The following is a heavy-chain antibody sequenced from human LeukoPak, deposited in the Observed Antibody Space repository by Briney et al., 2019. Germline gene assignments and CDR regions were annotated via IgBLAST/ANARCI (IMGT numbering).Heavy chain of an antibody. V-gene: IGHV3-21*06. D-gene: IGHD3-3*01. CDR1: GFTFSSYA. J-gene: IGHJ4*02. CDR3: AGSTIFGVVSY. CDR2: ISSSSTFI. Sequence: GGSLRLSCAASGFTFSSYAMHWVRQAPGKGLEWVSFISSSSTFIYYADSVKGRFTISRDNAKNSLYLQMNSLRAEDTAVYYCAGSTIFGVVSYWGQGTLVTVSS.